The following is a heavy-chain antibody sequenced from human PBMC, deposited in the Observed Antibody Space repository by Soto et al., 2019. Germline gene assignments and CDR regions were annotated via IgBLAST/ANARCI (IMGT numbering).Heavy chain of an antibody. CDR3: AIAREMATIDY. Sequence: ASVKVSCKASGYTFTGYYMHWVRQAPGQGLEWMGWINTNSGGTNYAQKFKGRVTMTRDTSISTVNMELSRLRSDDTAWYCWAIAREMATIDYWGQGTLVTVSS. V-gene: IGHV1-2*02. J-gene: IGHJ4*02. CDR1: GYTFTGYY. CDR2: INTNSGGT. D-gene: IGHD5-12*01.